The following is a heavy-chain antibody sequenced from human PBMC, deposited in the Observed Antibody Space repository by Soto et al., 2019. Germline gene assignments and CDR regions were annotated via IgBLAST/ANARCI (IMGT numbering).Heavy chain of an antibody. J-gene: IGHJ4*02. CDR2: IYYTGST. CDR3: ARLEYYYSGRFDY. D-gene: IGHD3-10*01. CDR1: GGSISSSSYY. Sequence: PSETLSLTCTVSGGSISSSSYYWGWIRQPPGKGLEWIGTIYYTGSTYYNPSLKSRVTISVDTSKNQFSLKLSSVTAADTAVYYCARLEYYYSGRFDYWGQGTLVTVSS. V-gene: IGHV4-39*01.